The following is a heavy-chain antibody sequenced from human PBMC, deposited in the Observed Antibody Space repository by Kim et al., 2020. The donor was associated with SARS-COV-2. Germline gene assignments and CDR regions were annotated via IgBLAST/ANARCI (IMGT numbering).Heavy chain of an antibody. V-gene: IGHV4-39*01. CDR2: IYYSGST. Sequence: SETLSLTCTVSGGSISSSSYYWGWIRQPPGKGLEWIGSIYYSGSTYYNPSLKSRVTISVDTSKNQFSLKLSSVTAADTAVYYCARTGHYYDSSGYYLVDYWGQGTLVTVSS. D-gene: IGHD3-22*01. J-gene: IGHJ4*02. CDR1: GGSISSSSYY. CDR3: ARTGHYYDSSGYYLVDY.